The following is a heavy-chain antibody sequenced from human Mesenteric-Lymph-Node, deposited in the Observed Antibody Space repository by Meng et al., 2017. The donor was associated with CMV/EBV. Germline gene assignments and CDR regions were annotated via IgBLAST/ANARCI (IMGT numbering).Heavy chain of an antibody. D-gene: IGHD2-8*01. V-gene: IGHV1-18*01. Sequence: ASVKVSCKASGYTFTSYGISWVRQAPGQGLEWMGWISTYNGNTKYAQRYQGRVLMTTDTSTTTAYMELRSLRSDDTAVYYCARDIPDAGSFFSYYGMDVWGQGTTVIVS. CDR1: GYTFTSYG. CDR2: ISTYNGNT. CDR3: ARDIPDAGSFFSYYGMDV. J-gene: IGHJ6*02.